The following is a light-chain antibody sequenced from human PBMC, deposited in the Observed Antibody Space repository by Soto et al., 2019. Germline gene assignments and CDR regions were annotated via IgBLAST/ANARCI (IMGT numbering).Light chain of an antibody. V-gene: IGLV2-8*01. Sequence: QSALTQPPSASGSPGQSVTISCTGTSSDVGGYNYVSWYQQHPGKAPKLVIYEVTKRPSGVPDRFSGSKSGNTASLTVSGLQAEDEADYYCSSYADSNIYVVFGGGTKLTVL. CDR2: EVT. CDR1: SSDVGGYNY. J-gene: IGLJ2*01. CDR3: SSYADSNIYVV.